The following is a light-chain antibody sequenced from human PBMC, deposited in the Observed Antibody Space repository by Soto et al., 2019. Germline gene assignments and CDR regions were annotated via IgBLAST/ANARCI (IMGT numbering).Light chain of an antibody. J-gene: IGKJ2*02. CDR2: KAS. CDR1: QSISSW. V-gene: IGKV1-5*03. Sequence: DIQMTQSPSTLSASVGARVTITCRASQSISSWLAWYQHKQGIAPKLLFYKASSLETGVPSRFSGSGSWTEFTITISCLQTDDCASYYCQQYDSYTCTFGQGTKLESK. CDR3: QQYDSYTCT.